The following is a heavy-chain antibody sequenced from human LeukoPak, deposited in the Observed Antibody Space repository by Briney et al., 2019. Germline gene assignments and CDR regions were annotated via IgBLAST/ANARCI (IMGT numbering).Heavy chain of an antibody. J-gene: IGHJ4*02. D-gene: IGHD7-27*01. V-gene: IGHV4-59*08. CDR2: IYYSGST. CDR1: GGSISSYY. CDR3: ARRGNWGSWYYFDY. Sequence: PSETLSLTCTVSGGSISSYYWSWIRQPPGKGLEWIGYIYYSGSTNHNPSLKSRVTISVDTSKNQFSLKLSSVTAADTAVYYCARRGNWGSWYYFDYWGQGTLVTVSS.